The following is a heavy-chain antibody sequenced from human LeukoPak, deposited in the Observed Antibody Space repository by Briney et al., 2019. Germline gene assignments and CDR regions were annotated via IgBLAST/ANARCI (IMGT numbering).Heavy chain of an antibody. Sequence: GASVKVSCKASGYTFTSYGISWVRQAPGQGLEWMGWISAYNGNTNYAQKLQGRVTMTTDTSTSTAYMELRSLRSDDTAVYCCARGREQWLVSGGIDYWGQGTLVTVSS. CDR1: GYTFTSYG. CDR2: ISAYNGNT. CDR3: ARGREQWLVSGGIDY. D-gene: IGHD6-19*01. J-gene: IGHJ4*02. V-gene: IGHV1-18*01.